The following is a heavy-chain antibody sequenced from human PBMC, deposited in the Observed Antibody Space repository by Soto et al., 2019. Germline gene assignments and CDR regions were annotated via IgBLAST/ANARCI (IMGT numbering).Heavy chain of an antibody. CDR3: ARGRIAVAGTPDRLYYYGMDV. Sequence: PGESLKISCKGSGYSFTSYWISWVRQMPGKGLEWMGRIDPSDSYTNYSPSFQGHVTISADKSISTAYLQWSSLKASDTAMYYCARGRIAVAGTPDRLYYYGMDVWGQGTTVTVSS. CDR2: IDPSDSYT. J-gene: IGHJ6*02. CDR1: GYSFTSYW. D-gene: IGHD6-19*01. V-gene: IGHV5-10-1*01.